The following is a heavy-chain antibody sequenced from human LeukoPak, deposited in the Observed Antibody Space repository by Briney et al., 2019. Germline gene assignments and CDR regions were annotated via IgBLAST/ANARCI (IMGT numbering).Heavy chain of an antibody. CDR2: IYTSGST. CDR3: ARTPADAGDVALDI. CDR1: GGSISSYY. D-gene: IGHD2-8*01. J-gene: IGHJ3*02. Sequence: SETLSLTCTVSGGSISSYYWSWIRQPAEKGLEWIWRIYTSGSTNYNPSLKSRVTMSVDTSKHQFSLKLSSVTAADTAVYYCARTPADAGDVALDIWGQGTMVTVSS. V-gene: IGHV4-4*07.